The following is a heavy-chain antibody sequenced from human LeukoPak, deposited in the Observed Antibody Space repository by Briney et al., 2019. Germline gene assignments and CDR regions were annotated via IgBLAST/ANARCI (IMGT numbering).Heavy chain of an antibody. V-gene: IGHV4-30-2*01. CDR1: GGSISSGGYY. J-gene: IGHJ4*02. D-gene: IGHD3-22*01. CDR3: ARVIVPTYYFDT. CDR2: IYHSGST. Sequence: SETLSLTCTVSGGSISSGGYYWSWIRQPPGKGPEWIGYIYHSGSTYYNPSLKSRVTISVDRSKNQFSLKLSSVTAADTAVYYCARVIVPTYYFDTWGQGTLVTVSS.